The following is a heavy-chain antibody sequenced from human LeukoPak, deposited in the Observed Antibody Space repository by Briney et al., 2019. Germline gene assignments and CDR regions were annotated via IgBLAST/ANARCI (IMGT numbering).Heavy chain of an antibody. CDR2: ISRSMRYI. J-gene: IGHJ4*02. CDR1: GFPFSSYS. CDR3: ARELVGANDY. D-gene: IGHD1-26*01. V-gene: IGHV3-21*01. Sequence: PGESLTLSCAASGFPFSSYSMNWVRQAPGKGLEWVSSISRSMRYISYADSVKGRFTISRDNAKNSLYLQMNSLRAEDTAVYYCARELVGANDYWGQGTLVTV.